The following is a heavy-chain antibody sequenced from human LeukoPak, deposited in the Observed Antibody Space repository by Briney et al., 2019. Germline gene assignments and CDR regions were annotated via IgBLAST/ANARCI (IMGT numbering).Heavy chain of an antibody. CDR1: GCRFTYYW. CDR2: IYPNDSHT. J-gene: IGHJ5*02. D-gene: IGHD3-10*01. Sequence: GESLQISCKASGCRFTYYWIAWVRQMPGKGLEWMGIIYPNDSHTRYSPSFQGQVTISADKSISTAYLLWSSLKASDTAMYYCARLPNSGADLTWFDPWGQGTLVTVSS. V-gene: IGHV5-51*01. CDR3: ARLPNSGADLTWFDP.